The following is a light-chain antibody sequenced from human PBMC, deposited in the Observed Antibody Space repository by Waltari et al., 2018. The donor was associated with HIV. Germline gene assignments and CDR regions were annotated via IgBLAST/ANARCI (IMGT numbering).Light chain of an antibody. CDR2: DNN. CDR3: AAWDDSLDGL. Sequence: QSVLTQPPSASGTPGQRVTISCSGRRSNIGSNPVSVDQQLPGTAPKLLISDNNQRPSGVPDRFSGSKSGTSASLAISGLQSEDEGDYYCAAWDDSLDGLFGGGTKLTV. V-gene: IGLV1-44*01. J-gene: IGLJ2*01. CDR1: RSNIGSNP.